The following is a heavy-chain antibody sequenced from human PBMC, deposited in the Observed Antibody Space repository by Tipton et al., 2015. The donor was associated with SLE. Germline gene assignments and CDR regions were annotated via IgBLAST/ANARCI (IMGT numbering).Heavy chain of an antibody. CDR3: ARSTGVYFDY. CDR1: GFTFSSYA. V-gene: IGHV3-66*02. J-gene: IGHJ4*02. Sequence: SLRLSCAASGFTFSSYAMSWVRQAPGQGLEWVSVIYTADSTYYADSVKGRFTISRDNSRNTLYLQMNSLRPEDAAVYYCARSTGVYFDYWGQGSLVSVSS. CDR2: IYTADST.